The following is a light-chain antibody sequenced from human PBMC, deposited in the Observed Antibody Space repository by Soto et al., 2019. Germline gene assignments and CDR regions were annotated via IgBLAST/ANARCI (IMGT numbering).Light chain of an antibody. Sequence: QSVLTQPASVSGSPGQSITLSCTGTSSDVGGYNYVSWYQQHPGKAPKLMIYEVSNRPSGVSNRFSGSKSANTASLTISGLQAEDEADYYCSSYTSSTSLVFGGGTKVTVL. CDR2: EVS. CDR1: SSDVGGYNY. J-gene: IGLJ3*02. CDR3: SSYTSSTSLV. V-gene: IGLV2-14*01.